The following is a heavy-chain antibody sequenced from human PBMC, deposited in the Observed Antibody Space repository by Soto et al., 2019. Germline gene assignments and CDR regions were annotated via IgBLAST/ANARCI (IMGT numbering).Heavy chain of an antibody. CDR3: ARDRVSGWPDFYYYGMDV. Sequence: QVQLVESGGGVVQPGRSLRLSCAASGFTFSSYAMHWVRQAPGKGLEWVAVISYDGSNKYYADSVKGRFTISRDNSKNTLYLQMNSLRAEDTAVYYCARDRVSGWPDFYYYGMDVWGQGTTVTVSS. CDR2: ISYDGSNK. CDR1: GFTFSSYA. J-gene: IGHJ6*02. D-gene: IGHD6-19*01. V-gene: IGHV3-30-3*01.